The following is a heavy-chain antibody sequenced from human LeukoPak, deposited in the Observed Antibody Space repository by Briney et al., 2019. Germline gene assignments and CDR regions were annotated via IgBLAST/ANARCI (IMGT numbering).Heavy chain of an antibody. CDR3: AKGRGSTVKGDWFDP. CDR1: GFTFDDYA. Sequence: GGSLRLSCAASGFTFDDYAMHWVRQAPGKGLEWVSGISWNSGSIGYADSVKGRFTISRDNAKNSLYLQMNSLRAEDTALYYCAKGRGSTVKGDWFDPWGQGTLVTVSS. V-gene: IGHV3-9*01. J-gene: IGHJ5*02. D-gene: IGHD4-11*01. CDR2: ISWNSGSI.